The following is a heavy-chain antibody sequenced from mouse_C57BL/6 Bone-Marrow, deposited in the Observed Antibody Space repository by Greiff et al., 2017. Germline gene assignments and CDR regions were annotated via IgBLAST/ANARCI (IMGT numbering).Heavy chain of an antibody. Sequence: EVQLQQSGAELVRPGASVKLSCTASGFNIKDDYMHWVKQRPEQGLEWIGWIDPENGDTEYASKFQGKATITADTSSNTAYLQLSSLTSEDTAVYYCTTWNLLLRYLDYWGQGTTLPVSS. V-gene: IGHV14-4*01. CDR2: IDPENGDT. D-gene: IGHD1-1*01. CDR1: GFNIKDDY. J-gene: IGHJ2*01. CDR3: TTWNLLLRYLDY.